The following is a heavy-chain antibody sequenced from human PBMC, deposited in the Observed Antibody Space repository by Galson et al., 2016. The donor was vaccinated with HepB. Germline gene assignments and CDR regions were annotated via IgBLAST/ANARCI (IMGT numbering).Heavy chain of an antibody. CDR3: ARLRRVPAIFGVVTSGPFDY. Sequence: LSLTCTVSGDSISSRSYYWGWIRQPPGKGLEWIGNIYYSGSTYYNPSLKSRVTISVDTSKNQFSLRLSSVTAADTAVYFCARLRRVPAIFGVVTSGPFDYWGQGTLLTVS. CDR1: GDSISSRSYY. J-gene: IGHJ4*02. V-gene: IGHV4-39*01. CDR2: IYYSGST. D-gene: IGHD3-3*01.